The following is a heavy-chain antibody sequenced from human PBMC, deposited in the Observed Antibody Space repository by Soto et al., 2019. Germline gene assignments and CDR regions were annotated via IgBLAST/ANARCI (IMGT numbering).Heavy chain of an antibody. J-gene: IGHJ3*01. CDR3: AKGYEGQQLTRGDAFDV. CDR1: GFTFSSYG. Sequence: GGSLRLSCAASGFTFSSYGMHWVRQAPGKGLEWVAFISYDGNNKDYAESVKGRFTLSRDNSKNTLYLQMNNVRTDDRAVYFCAKGYEGQQLTRGDAFDVWGQGTMVTVSS. CDR2: ISYDGNNK. D-gene: IGHD6-13*01. V-gene: IGHV3-30*02.